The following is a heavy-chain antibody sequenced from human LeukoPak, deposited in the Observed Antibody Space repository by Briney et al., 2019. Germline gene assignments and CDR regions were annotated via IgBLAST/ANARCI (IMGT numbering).Heavy chain of an antibody. CDR1: GFTFSNYW. D-gene: IGHD3-10*01. CDR2: INRDGSTT. CDR3: ARDKKSGESSEIDY. J-gene: IGHJ4*02. Sequence: GGSLRLSCAASGFTFSNYWVHWVRHAPGKGLVWVSRINRDGSTTNYADSVKGRFTVSRDNAKNTLNLQMNSLRAEDTAVCYCARDKKSGESSEIDYWGQGTLVTVSS. V-gene: IGHV3-74*01.